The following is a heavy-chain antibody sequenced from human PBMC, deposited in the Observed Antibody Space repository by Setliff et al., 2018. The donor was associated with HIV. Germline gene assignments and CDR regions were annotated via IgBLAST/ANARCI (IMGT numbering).Heavy chain of an antibody. D-gene: IGHD4-17*01. CDR2: IIPIFGTA. Sequence: ASVKVSCKASGGAFSSYALSWVRQAPGQGLEWMGGIIPIFGTANYAQKFQGRVTTTRDASASTAYMELSSLRSEDTAVYYCARSPGDYLFDYWGQGTLVTVSS. V-gene: IGHV1-69*05. CDR1: GGAFSSYA. J-gene: IGHJ4*02. CDR3: ARSPGDYLFDY.